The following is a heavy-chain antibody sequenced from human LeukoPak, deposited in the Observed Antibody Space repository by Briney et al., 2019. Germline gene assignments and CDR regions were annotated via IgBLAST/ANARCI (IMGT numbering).Heavy chain of an antibody. D-gene: IGHD3-10*01. Sequence: NPSETLSLTCAVYGGSFSGYYWSWIRQPPGKGLEWIGEINHSGSTNYNPSLKSRVTISVDTSKNQFSLKLSSVTAADTAVYYCALYGSGSFAFDIWGQGTMVTVSS. J-gene: IGHJ3*02. CDR2: INHSGST. CDR1: GGSFSGYY. V-gene: IGHV4-34*01. CDR3: ALYGSGSFAFDI.